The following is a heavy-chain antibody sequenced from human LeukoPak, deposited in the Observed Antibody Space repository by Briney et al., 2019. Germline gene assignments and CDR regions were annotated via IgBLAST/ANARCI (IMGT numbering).Heavy chain of an antibody. CDR1: GGSISSYY. J-gene: IGHJ6*02. CDR3: ARDHLGYCSGGSCYSHYYYYYGMDV. V-gene: IGHV4-59*01. CDR2: IYYSGST. D-gene: IGHD2-15*01. Sequence: SETLSLTCTVSGGSISSYYWSWIRQPPGKGLEWIGYIYYSGSTNYNPSLKSRVTISVDTSKNQFSLKLSSVTAADTAVYYCARDHLGYCSGGSCYSHYYYYYGMDVWGQGTTVTVSS.